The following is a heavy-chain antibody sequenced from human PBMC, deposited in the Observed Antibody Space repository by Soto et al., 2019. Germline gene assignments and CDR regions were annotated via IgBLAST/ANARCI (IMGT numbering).Heavy chain of an antibody. J-gene: IGHJ4*02. CDR1: GFPFGNFL. V-gene: IGHV3-49*03. D-gene: IGHD3-10*01. CDR2: IRSQPYGGTA. Sequence: GGSLRLSCTASGFPFGNFLMSWFRQAPGKGMEWVGFIRSQPYGGTAEYAASVRGRFTISRDDSKGIACLQMNSLQTEDSGVYYCIGSFPFWGQGTLVTVSS. CDR3: IGSFPF.